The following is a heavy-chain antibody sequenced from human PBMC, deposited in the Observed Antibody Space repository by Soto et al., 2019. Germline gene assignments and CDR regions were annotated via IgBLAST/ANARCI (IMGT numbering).Heavy chain of an antibody. Sequence: PSETLSLTCTVSGGSISSSSYYWAWIRQPPGKGLEWIGRVHNSGTTYYYPSLKSRVTLSVDTSKNQFSLKLSSVTAADTVVDYGAGAVAAFKALDYSAQETLVTVSS. J-gene: IGHJ4*02. V-gene: IGHV4-39*01. D-gene: IGHD6-19*01. CDR2: VHNSGTT. CDR3: AGAVAAFKALDY. CDR1: GGSISSSSYY.